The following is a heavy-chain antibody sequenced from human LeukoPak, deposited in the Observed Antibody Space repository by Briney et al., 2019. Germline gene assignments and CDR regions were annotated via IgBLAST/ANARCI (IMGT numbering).Heavy chain of an antibody. J-gene: IGHJ4*02. D-gene: IGHD3-22*01. CDR3: AIISYDAIH. Sequence: ASVKVSCKASGYTFTTYYMHWVRQAPGQGLEWMGVINPSGGSTNYAQNFQGRVTVTRDSSTNTVYMELSSLRSEDTAVYYCAIISYDAIHWGQGTRLTVSS. CDR2: INPSGGST. V-gene: IGHV1-46*01. CDR1: GYTFTTYY.